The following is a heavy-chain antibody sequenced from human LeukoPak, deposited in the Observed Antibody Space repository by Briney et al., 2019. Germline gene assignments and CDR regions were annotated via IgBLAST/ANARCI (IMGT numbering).Heavy chain of an antibody. V-gene: IGHV3-21*01. CDR3: ARGLCGGDCYDY. CDR1: GFTFSTYS. J-gene: IGHJ4*02. CDR2: ISSNSDYI. Sequence: GGSLRLSCVVSGFTFSTYSMSWVRQAPGKGLEWVSSISSNSDYIYYADSVKGRFTISRDNAKNSLYLQMNSLRAEDTAVYYCARGLCGGDCYDYWGQGTLVTVSS. D-gene: IGHD2-21*01.